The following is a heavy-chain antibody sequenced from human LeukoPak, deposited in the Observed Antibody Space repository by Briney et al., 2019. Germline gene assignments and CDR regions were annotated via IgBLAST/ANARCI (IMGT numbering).Heavy chain of an antibody. CDR3: ARANFWSGYYDY. V-gene: IGHV4-61*02. Sequence: SQTLSLTCTVSGGSISSGSYYSSWIRQPAGKGLEWIGRIYTSGSTNYNPSLKSRVTISVDTSKNQFSLKLSSVTAADTAVYYCARANFWSGYYDYWGQGTLVTVSS. D-gene: IGHD3-3*01. J-gene: IGHJ4*02. CDR1: GGSISSGSYY. CDR2: IYTSGST.